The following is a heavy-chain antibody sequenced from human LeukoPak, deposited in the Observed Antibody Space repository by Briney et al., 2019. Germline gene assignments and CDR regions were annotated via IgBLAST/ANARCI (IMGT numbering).Heavy chain of an antibody. Sequence: ASVKVSCKASGYTFTSYDINWVRQAPGQGLEWMGWISAYNGNTNYAQKLQGRVTMTTDTSTSTAYMELRSLRSDDTAVYYCARLDEYYYDSSGYYLGFDYWGQGTLVTVSS. CDR2: ISAYNGNT. V-gene: IGHV1-18*01. J-gene: IGHJ4*02. D-gene: IGHD3-22*01. CDR3: ARLDEYYYDSSGYYLGFDY. CDR1: GYTFTSYD.